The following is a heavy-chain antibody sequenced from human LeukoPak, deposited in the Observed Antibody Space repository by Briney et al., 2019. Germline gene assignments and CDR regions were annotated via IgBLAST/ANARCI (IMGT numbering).Heavy chain of an antibody. CDR2: ISSNGGNT. Sequence: GGSLRLSCAASGFTFSSYAMHWVRQAPGKGLEYVSAISSNGGNTYYANSVKGRFTISRDNSKNTLYLQMGGLRAEDMAVYYCARVGYYYYDSSGYSDWGQGTLVTVSS. CDR1: GFTFSSYA. J-gene: IGHJ4*02. CDR3: ARVGYYYYDSSGYSD. D-gene: IGHD3-22*01. V-gene: IGHV3-64*01.